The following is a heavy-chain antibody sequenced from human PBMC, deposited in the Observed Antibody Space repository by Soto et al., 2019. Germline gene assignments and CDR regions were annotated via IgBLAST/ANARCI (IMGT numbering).Heavy chain of an antibody. CDR3: ARDLGRVLYYGPKSDL. CDR2: ISAYNGNT. CDR1: GYTFTSYG. D-gene: IGHD3-10*01. J-gene: IGHJ2*01. Sequence: GASVKVSCKASGYTFTSYGISWVRQAPGQGLEWMGWISAYNGNTNYAQKLHGRVTMTTDTSTSTAYMELRSLRSNDTAVYYCARDLGRVLYYGPKSDLWGRGTLVTAPQ. V-gene: IGHV1-18*01.